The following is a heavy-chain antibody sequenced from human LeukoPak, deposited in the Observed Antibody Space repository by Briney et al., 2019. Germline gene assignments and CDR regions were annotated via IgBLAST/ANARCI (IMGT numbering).Heavy chain of an antibody. Sequence: GGSLRLSCAASGFTFDDYAMHWVRQPPGKGLEWVSGISWNSGSIGYADSVKGRFTISRDNAKNSLYLQMNSLRAEDTALYYCAKDIYYGSGSYNWFDYWGQGTLVTVSS. CDR2: ISWNSGSI. CDR1: GFTFDDYA. V-gene: IGHV3-9*01. CDR3: AKDIYYGSGSYNWFDY. D-gene: IGHD3-10*01. J-gene: IGHJ4*02.